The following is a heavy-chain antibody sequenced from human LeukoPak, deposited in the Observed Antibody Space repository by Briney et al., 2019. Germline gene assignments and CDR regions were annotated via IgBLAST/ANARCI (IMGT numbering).Heavy chain of an antibody. CDR2: INEDGSAK. V-gene: IGHV3-7*01. D-gene: IGHD1-26*01. J-gene: IGHJ4*02. CDR1: GFTFSSYS. CDR3: ARDAGDAYYAY. Sequence: GGSLRPSCAASGFTFSSYSMNWVRQAPGKGLEWVANINEDGSAKYYVGSVRGRFTISRDNAKNLLYLQMSSLRAEDTAVYYCARDAGDAYYAYWGQGILVTVSS.